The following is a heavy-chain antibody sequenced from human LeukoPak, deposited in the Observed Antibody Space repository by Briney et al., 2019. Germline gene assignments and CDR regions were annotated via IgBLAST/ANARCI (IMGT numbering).Heavy chain of an antibody. CDR2: ICYDGSNK. J-gene: IGHJ6*04. CDR3: AGHPRYCSSTSCLYGMDV. V-gene: IGHV3-33*01. Sequence: GASLRLSCAASGFTFSSYGMHWVRQAPGQGLEWMAGICYDGSNKYYADSVKGRFTISRDNSKNTLYLQMNSLRAEDTAVYYCAGHPRYCSSTSCLYGMDVGGKGTTVTVSS. CDR1: GFTFSSYG. D-gene: IGHD2-2*01.